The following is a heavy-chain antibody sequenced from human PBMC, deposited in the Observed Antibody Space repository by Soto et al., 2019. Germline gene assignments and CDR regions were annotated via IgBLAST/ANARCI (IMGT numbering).Heavy chain of an antibody. CDR1: GYTFTSYG. J-gene: IGHJ5*02. CDR3: ARVIKYDFWSGSGWFDP. CDR2: ISAYNGNT. Sequence: ASVKVSCKASGYTFTSYGISWVRQAPGQGLEWMGWISAYNGNTNYAQKLQGRVTMTTDTSTSTAYMELRSLRSDDTAVYYCARVIKYDFWSGSGWFDPWGQGTLVTVSS. V-gene: IGHV1-18*01. D-gene: IGHD3-3*01.